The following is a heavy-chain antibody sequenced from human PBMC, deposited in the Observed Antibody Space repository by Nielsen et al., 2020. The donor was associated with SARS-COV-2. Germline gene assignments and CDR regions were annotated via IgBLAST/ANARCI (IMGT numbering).Heavy chain of an antibody. CDR2: IYYSGST. CDR3: ARSVAEMVRGYYMDV. J-gene: IGHJ6*03. Sequence: SETLSLTCTVSGGSISSSSYYWGWIRQPPGKGLEWIGSIYYSGSTYYNPSLKSRVTISVDRSKNQLSLRLSSVTAADTAVYYCARSVAEMVRGYYMDVWGRGTTVTVSS. V-gene: IGHV4-39*07. D-gene: IGHD5-24*01. CDR1: GGSISSSSYY.